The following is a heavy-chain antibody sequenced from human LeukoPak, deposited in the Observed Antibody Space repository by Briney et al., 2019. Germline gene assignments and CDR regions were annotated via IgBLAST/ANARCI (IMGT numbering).Heavy chain of an antibody. D-gene: IGHD5-24*01. CDR3: ARVEWDSRWLPSTLYY. V-gene: IGHV3-74*01. CDR1: GFTFSSYW. Sequence: GGSLRLSCAASGFTFSSYWMHWVRHAPGKGLVWVSRINSDGSSTSYADSVKGRFTISRDNAKSTLYLQMNSLRAEDTAVYYCARVEWDSRWLPSTLYYWGQGTLVTVSS. J-gene: IGHJ4*02. CDR2: INSDGSST.